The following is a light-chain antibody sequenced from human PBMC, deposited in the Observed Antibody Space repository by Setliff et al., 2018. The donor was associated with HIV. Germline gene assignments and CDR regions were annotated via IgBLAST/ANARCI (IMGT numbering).Light chain of an antibody. CDR1: NSNIGTNT. CDR2: TNS. CDR3: ASWDDSLKEYV. Sequence: VLTQPPSASGTPGQRVTISCSGSNSNIGTNTVNWYQQLPGAAPKLLIYTNSHRPSGVPDRFSGSKSGTSASLAISGLRSEDEADYYCASWDDSLKEYVFGTGTKVTVL. J-gene: IGLJ1*01. V-gene: IGLV1-44*01.